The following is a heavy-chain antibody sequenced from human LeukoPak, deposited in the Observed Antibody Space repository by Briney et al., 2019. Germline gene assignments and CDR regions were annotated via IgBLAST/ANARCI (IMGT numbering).Heavy chain of an antibody. CDR3: ARAVDDILAGYYWGDWFDP. V-gene: IGHV1-69*04. CDR2: IIPNLGSV. D-gene: IGHD3-9*01. CDR1: GANFSSFA. Sequence: PVKVSCKASGANFSSFALAWVRQAPGQGLEWMGRIIPNLGSVNYAQNFQGRVTITADKSTSTGFMELSSLRSEDTAVYYCARAVDDILAGYYWGDWFDPWGQGTLVTVSS. J-gene: IGHJ5*02.